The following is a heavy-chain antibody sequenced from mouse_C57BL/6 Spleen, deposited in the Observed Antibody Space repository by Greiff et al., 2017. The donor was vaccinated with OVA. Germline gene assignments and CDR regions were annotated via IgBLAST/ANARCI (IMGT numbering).Heavy chain of an antibody. Sequence: QVQLQQSGPELVKPGASVKISCKASGYAFSSSWMNWVKQRPGKGLEWIGRIYPGDGDTNYNGKFKGKATLTADKSSSTAYMQLSSLTSEDSAVYFCARSDDGYYDDWGQGTTLTVSS. V-gene: IGHV1-82*01. CDR1: GYAFSSSW. CDR2: IYPGDGDT. CDR3: ARSDDGYYDD. J-gene: IGHJ2*01. D-gene: IGHD2-3*01.